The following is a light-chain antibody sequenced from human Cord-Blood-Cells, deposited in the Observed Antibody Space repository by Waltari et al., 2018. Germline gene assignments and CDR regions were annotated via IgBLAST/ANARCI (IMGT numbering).Light chain of an antibody. CDR3: QQYVNLPYT. J-gene: IGKJ2*01. CDR2: DAS. Sequence: DIQMTQSPSSVSASVGDRVTITCQASQDISNYFNWYQQKPGKAPKLLIYDASNLETGVPSRFSGSGSGTDFTFTISSLQPEDIATYYCQQYVNLPYTFGQGTKLEIK. CDR1: QDISNY. V-gene: IGKV1-33*01.